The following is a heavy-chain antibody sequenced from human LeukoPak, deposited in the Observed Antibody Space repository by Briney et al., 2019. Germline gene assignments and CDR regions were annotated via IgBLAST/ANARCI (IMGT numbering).Heavy chain of an antibody. D-gene: IGHD6-19*01. CDR3: AKGREQWMVWYFDY. J-gene: IGHJ4*02. V-gene: IGHV3-30*02. CDR1: GFTFSSYG. CDR2: IRNDGSNK. Sequence: SGGSLRLSCAASGFTFSSYGMHWVRQAPGKGLEWVALIRNDGSNKYYADSVKGRFTISRDNSKNTLYLQMNSLRAEDTAVYYCAKGREQWMVWYFDYWGQGTLVSVSS.